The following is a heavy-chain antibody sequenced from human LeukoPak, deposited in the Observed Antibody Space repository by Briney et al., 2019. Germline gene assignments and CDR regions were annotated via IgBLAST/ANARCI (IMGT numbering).Heavy chain of an antibody. CDR2: IRSKANGYAT. CDR3: TRHLNGAVTGDY. D-gene: IGHD2-21*02. CDR1: GFTFSGSA. V-gene: IGHV3-73*01. J-gene: IGHJ4*02. Sequence: GGSRRLSCAASGFTFSGSAMHWVRQASGKGRGWVGRIRSKANGYATAYAASVKGRFTISRDDSKNTAYLQMNSLKTEDTAVYYCTRHLNGAVTGDYWGQGTLVTVSS.